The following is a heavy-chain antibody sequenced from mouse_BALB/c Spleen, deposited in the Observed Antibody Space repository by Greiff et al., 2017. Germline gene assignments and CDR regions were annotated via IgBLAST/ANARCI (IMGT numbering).Heavy chain of an antibody. Sequence: VQLQQSGAELVRSGASVKLSCTASGFNIKDYYMHWVKQRPEQGLEWIGWIDPENGDTEYAPKFQGKATMTADTSSNTAYLQLSSLTSEDTAVYYGNAWFTTDYAMDDWGQGTSVTVSS. CDR3: NAWFTTDYAMDD. D-gene: IGHD2-12*01. CDR2: IDPENGDT. CDR1: GFNIKDYY. J-gene: IGHJ4*01. V-gene: IGHV14-4*02.